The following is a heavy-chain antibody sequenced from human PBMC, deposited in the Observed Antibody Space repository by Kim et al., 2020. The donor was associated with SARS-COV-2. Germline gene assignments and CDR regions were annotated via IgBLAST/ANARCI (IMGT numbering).Heavy chain of an antibody. D-gene: IGHD7-27*01. V-gene: IGHV3-23*01. CDR2: ISGSGGST. CDR1: GFTFSSYA. CDR3: AKSTNWGWGFGDFDY. J-gene: IGHJ4*02. Sequence: GGSLRLSCAASGFTFSSYAMSWVRQAPGKGLEWVSAISGSGGSTYYADSVKGRFTISRDNSKNTLYLQMNSLRAEDTAVYYCAKSTNWGWGFGDFDYWGQGTLVTVSS.